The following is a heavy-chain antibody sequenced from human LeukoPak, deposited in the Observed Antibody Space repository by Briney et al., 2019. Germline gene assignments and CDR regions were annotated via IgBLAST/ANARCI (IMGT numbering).Heavy chain of an antibody. V-gene: IGHV1-2*02. J-gene: IGHJ5*02. CDR3: GRGVKTFDP. Sequence: ASAKVSCKASGYTFTNYYIHWVRQAPGQGLEWMGCINTNSGATNYAQNFQGRVTMTRDTSINTAYMELSSLRSDDTAVYYCGRGVKTFDPWGQGTLVTVSS. CDR2: INTNSGAT. CDR1: GYTFTNYY.